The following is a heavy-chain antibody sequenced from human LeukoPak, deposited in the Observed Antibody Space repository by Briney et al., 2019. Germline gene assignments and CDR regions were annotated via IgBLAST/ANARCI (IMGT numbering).Heavy chain of an antibody. CDR2: IYTSGST. Sequence: SETLSLTCTVSGGSISSYYWSWIRQPAGKGLEWIGRIYTSGSTNYNPSLKSRVTMSVDTSKNQFSLKLSSVTAADTAVYYCARDRIYYDSSGYHLNHFDYWGQGTLVTVSS. V-gene: IGHV4-4*07. J-gene: IGHJ4*02. D-gene: IGHD3-22*01. CDR1: GGSISSYY. CDR3: ARDRIYYDSSGYHLNHFDY.